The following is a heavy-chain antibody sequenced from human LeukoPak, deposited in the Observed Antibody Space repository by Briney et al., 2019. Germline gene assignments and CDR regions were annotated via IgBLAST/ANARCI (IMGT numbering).Heavy chain of an antibody. CDR2: MNPNSGNT. D-gene: IGHD3-16*02. V-gene: IGHV1-8*01. Sequence: ASVKVSCKASGYTFTSYDINWVRQAPGQGLEWMGWMNPNSGNTGYAQKFQGRVTMTRNTSISTAYMELSSLRSEDTAVYYCARGREYDYVWGSYRPMPPDYWGQGTLVTVSS. CDR1: GYTFTSYD. CDR3: ARGREYDYVWGSYRPMPPDY. J-gene: IGHJ4*02.